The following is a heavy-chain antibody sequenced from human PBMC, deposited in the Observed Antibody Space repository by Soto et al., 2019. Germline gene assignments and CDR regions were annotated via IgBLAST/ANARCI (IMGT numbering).Heavy chain of an antibody. V-gene: IGHV4-59*08. CDR3: ARGRPHYYDSSGYYGAFDI. CDR1: GGSISSYY. CDR2: IYYSGST. Sequence: PSETLSLTCTVSGGSISSYYWSWIRQPPGKGLEWIGYIYYSGSTNYNPSLKSRVTISVDTSKNQFSLKLSSVTAADTAVYYCARGRPHYYDSSGYYGAFDIWGQGTMVTVSS. D-gene: IGHD3-22*01. J-gene: IGHJ3*02.